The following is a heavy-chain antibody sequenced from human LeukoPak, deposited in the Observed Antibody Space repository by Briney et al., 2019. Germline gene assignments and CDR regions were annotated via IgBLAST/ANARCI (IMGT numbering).Heavy chain of an antibody. J-gene: IGHJ3*02. D-gene: IGHD3-22*01. CDR2: ISTDNGNT. CDR1: GYTFTSYG. V-gene: IGHV1-18*01. Sequence: ASVKVSCKPSGYTFTSYGITWVRQAPGQGLEWMGWISTDNGNTNYAQKLQGRVTMTTDTSTSTAYMELRSLRSDDAAVYYCARGYYYDSSGYSAPSAFDIWGQGTMVTVSS. CDR3: ARGYYYDSSGYSAPSAFDI.